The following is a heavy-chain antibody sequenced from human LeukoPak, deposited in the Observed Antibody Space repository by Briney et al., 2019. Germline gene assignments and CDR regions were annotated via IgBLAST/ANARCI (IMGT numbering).Heavy chain of an antibody. V-gene: IGHV4-39*01. CDR3: ARRQGSSSYIDN. J-gene: IGHJ4*02. D-gene: IGHD6-13*01. Sequence: PSETLSLTCTVPGGSISSSSYYWVWIRQPSGKGLEWIGNIFYRGSTYYNPSLKSRVTISVDTSKTQFSLKLSSVTAADTAVYYCARRQGSSSYIDNWGQGTLVTVSS. CDR2: IFYRGST. CDR1: GGSISSSSYY.